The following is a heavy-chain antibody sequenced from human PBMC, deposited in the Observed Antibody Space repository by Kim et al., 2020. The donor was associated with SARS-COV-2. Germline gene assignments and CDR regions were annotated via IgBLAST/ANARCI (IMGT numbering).Heavy chain of an antibody. CDR2: ISYDGSNK. CDR1: GFTFSSYG. J-gene: IGHJ4*01. D-gene: IGHD3-22*01. Sequence: GGSLRLSCAASGFTFSSYGMHWVRQAPGKGLEWVAVISYDGSNKYYADSVKGRFTISRDNSKNTLYLQMNSLRAEDTAVYYCARETYYYDSSGYFDYWG. CDR3: ARETYYYDSSGYFDY. V-gene: IGHV3-33*05.